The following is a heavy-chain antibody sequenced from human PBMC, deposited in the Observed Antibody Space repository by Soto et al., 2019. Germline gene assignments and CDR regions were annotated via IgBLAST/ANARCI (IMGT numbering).Heavy chain of an antibody. V-gene: IGHV3-23*01. D-gene: IGHD2-15*01. CDR3: ARFLGGTLRYYGMDV. CDR1: GFTFGGYA. CDR2: ISGSGGST. Sequence: GGSLRLSCAASGFTFGGYAVSWVRQAPGKGLEWVSAISGSGGSTYYTDSVKGRFTISRDNSKNTLYLQMNSLRAEDTAVYYCARFLGGTLRYYGMDVWGQGTTVTVSS. J-gene: IGHJ6*02.